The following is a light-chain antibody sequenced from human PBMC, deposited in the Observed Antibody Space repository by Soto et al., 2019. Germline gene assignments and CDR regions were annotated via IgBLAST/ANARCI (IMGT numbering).Light chain of an antibody. CDR2: GIS. CDR1: QSVDSNY. CDR3: QQRSSHMYT. V-gene: IGKV3D-20*02. Sequence: EMVMTQSPAILSVSPGERATLSCRASQSVDSNYLAWYQQQPGQAPRLLIYGISTRATGIPARFSGSGSGTDFTLTISSLEPEDFAVYYCQQRSSHMYTFGQGTKLEIK. J-gene: IGKJ2*01.